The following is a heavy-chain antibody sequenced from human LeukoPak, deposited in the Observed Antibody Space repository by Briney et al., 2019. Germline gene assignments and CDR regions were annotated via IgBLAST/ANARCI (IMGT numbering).Heavy chain of an antibody. Sequence: PSETLSLTCTVSGGSISSSSYYWGWIRQPPGKGLEWIGSIYYSGSTYYNPSLKSRVTISVDTSKNQFSLKLSSVTAADTAVYYCARGSIPDGGYSSGWYQDYWGQGTLVTVSS. D-gene: IGHD6-19*01. CDR3: ARGSIPDGGYSSGWYQDY. V-gene: IGHV4-39*01. CDR2: IYYSGST. J-gene: IGHJ4*02. CDR1: GGSISSSSYY.